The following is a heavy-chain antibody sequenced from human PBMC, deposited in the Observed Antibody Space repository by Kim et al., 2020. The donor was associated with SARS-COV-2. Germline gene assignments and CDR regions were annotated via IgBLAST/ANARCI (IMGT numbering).Heavy chain of an antibody. CDR2: IIPIFGTA. D-gene: IGHD3-9*01. J-gene: IGHJ4*02. Sequence: SVKVSCKASGGTFSSYAISWVRQAPGQGLEWMGGIIPIFGTANYAQKFQGRVTITADESTSTAYMELSSLRSEDTAVYYCARWVGGRNFDWLFFGEYYFDYWGQGTLVTVSS. CDR3: ARWVGGRNFDWLFFGEYYFDY. CDR1: GGTFSSYA. V-gene: IGHV1-69*13.